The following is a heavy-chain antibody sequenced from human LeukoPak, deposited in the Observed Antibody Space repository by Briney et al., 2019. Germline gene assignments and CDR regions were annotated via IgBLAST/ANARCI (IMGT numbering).Heavy chain of an antibody. V-gene: IGHV4-31*03. CDR1: GGSINRGGYY. CDR3: ARSPAAPASTVTTGHYYYGMDV. D-gene: IGHD4-11*01. CDR2: IYYSGST. J-gene: IGHJ6*02. Sequence: PSKTLSLTCTVSGGSINRGGYYWNWIRQHPGKGLEWIGYIYYSGSTYYNPSLKSRLTISLDTSKNQFSLKLNSVTAADTAVYYCARSPAAPASTVTTGHYYYGMDVWGQGTTVTVSS.